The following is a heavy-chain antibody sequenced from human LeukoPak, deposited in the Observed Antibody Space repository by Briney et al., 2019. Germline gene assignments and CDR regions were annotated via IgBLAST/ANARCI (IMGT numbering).Heavy chain of an antibody. D-gene: IGHD5-18*01. CDR2: ISGSGGST. Sequence: GGSLRLSCAASGFTFSSYAMSWVRQAPGKGLEWVSAISGSGGSTYYADSVRGRFTISRDNSKNTLYLQMNSLRAEDTAVYYCAKDKGTIQLWLHRIGLFDYSGQGTLVTVSS. CDR3: AKDKGTIQLWLHRIGLFDY. J-gene: IGHJ4*02. V-gene: IGHV3-23*01. CDR1: GFTFSSYA.